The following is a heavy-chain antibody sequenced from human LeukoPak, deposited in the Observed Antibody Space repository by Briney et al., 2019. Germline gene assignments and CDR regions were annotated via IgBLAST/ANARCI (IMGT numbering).Heavy chain of an antibody. CDR1: GFTPSTFW. J-gene: IGHJ4*02. CDR2: IKGDGGEK. V-gene: IGHV3-7*04. D-gene: IGHD6-13*01. Sequence: GRSLSPSCALSGFTPSTFWMGWGRPAPEKGRGWVAIIKGDGGEKAYVDSRKGRFSTSRDNAENSLYLQMSSLRAEETAVYYCAKDWGYGEAGIDFWGQGTLVTVSS. CDR3: AKDWGYGEAGIDF.